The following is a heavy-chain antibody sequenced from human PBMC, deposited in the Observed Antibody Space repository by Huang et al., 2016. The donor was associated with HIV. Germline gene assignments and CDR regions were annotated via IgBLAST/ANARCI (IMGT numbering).Heavy chain of an antibody. D-gene: IGHD6-13*01. Sequence: EVQLVESGGGLVQPGGSLRLSCAASGFTFRNHWMHWVRQAPGKGMEWVSRINRDGSDTGHAYSGKGRFTISRDNAQNTVHLHMNSLRAEDTAVYFCAKNPSITAVDSDYYYYYMDVWGKGTTVTVS. V-gene: IGHV3-74*01. CDR1: GFTFRNHW. CDR3: AKNPSITAVDSDYYYYYMDV. J-gene: IGHJ6*03. CDR2: INRDGSDT.